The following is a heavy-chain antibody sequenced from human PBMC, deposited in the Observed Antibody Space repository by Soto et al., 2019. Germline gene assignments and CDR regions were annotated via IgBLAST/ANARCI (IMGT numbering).Heavy chain of an antibody. CDR3: ARIEAYYDFWSGYHYGMDV. CDR2: ISSSSSYI. D-gene: IGHD3-3*01. CDR1: GFTFSSYS. J-gene: IGHJ6*02. Sequence: VGSLRLSCAASGFTFSSYSMNWVRQAPGKGLEWVSSISSSSSYIYYADSVKGRFTISRDNAKNSLYLQMNSLRAEDTAVYYCARIEAYYDFWSGYHYGMDVWGQGTTVTVSS. V-gene: IGHV3-21*01.